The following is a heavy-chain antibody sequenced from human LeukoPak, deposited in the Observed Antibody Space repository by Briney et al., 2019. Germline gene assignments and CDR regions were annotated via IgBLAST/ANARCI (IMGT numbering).Heavy chain of an antibody. CDR3: AREDCSTTRCCASYY. CDR1: GGTFSSYA. CDR2: TIPILGIA. J-gene: IGHJ4*02. D-gene: IGHD2-2*01. V-gene: IGHV1-69*04. Sequence: GSSVKVSCKASGGTFSSYAISWVRQAPGQGLEWMGRTIPILGIANYAQKFQGRVTITADKSTSTAYMELSSLRSEDTAVYYCAREDCSTTRCCASYYWGQGTLVTVSS.